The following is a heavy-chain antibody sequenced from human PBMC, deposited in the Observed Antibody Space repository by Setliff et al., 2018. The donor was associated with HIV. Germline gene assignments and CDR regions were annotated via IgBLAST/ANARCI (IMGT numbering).Heavy chain of an antibody. V-gene: IGHV4-59*01. Sequence: SETLSLTCKVSGAPISSYYWNWIRQPPGKGLEWIGYIYNSGYTNYKPSLKSRVPISLDTSKNQFSLNLRSVTAADTAVYYCARGDGYRGNDAYYDSGMDVWGQGITVTVSS. D-gene: IGHD5-12*01. CDR2: IYNSGYT. CDR3: ARGDGYRGNDAYYDSGMDV. J-gene: IGHJ6*02. CDR1: GAPISSYY.